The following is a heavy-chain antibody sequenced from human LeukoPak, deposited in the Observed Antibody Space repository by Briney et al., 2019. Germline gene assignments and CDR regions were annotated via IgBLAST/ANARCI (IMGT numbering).Heavy chain of an antibody. CDR2: IKQDGSEK. CDR3: ARMIVVVTYYYYYYYMDV. J-gene: IGHJ6*03. V-gene: IGHV3-7*01. D-gene: IGHD3-22*01. Sequence: PGGSLRLSCAASGFTVSTYWMSWVRQAPGKEMEWVANIKQDGSEKYYVDSVKGRFTISRDNAKNSLYLQMNSLRAEDTAVYYCARMIVVVTYYYYYYYMDVWGKGTTVTVSS. CDR1: GFTVSTYW.